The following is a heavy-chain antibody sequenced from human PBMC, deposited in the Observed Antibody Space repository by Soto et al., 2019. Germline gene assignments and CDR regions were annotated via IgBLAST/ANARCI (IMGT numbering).Heavy chain of an antibody. D-gene: IGHD5-12*01. J-gene: IGHJ3*01. Sequence: SETLSLTCAVYGGSFSGYYWSWIRQPPGKGLEWIGEINHSGSTNYNPSLKSRVTISVDTSKNQFSLKLSSVTAADTAVYYCARSQGVEMATRGAFDLWGQGTMVTVSS. CDR3: ARSQGVEMATRGAFDL. CDR1: GGSFSGYY. V-gene: IGHV4-34*01. CDR2: INHSGST.